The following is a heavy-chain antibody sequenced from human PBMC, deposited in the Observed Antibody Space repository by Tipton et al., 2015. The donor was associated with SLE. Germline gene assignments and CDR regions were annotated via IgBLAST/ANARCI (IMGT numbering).Heavy chain of an antibody. CDR2: INHSGST. V-gene: IGHV4-34*01. Sequence: LRLSCAVYGGSFSGYYWSWIRQPPGKGLEWIGEINHSGSTNYNPSLKSRVTISVDTSKNQFSLKLSSVTAADTAVYFCARFDYSNWDDYWGQGTLVTVSS. CDR1: GGSFSGYY. J-gene: IGHJ4*02. CDR3: ARFDYSNWDDY. D-gene: IGHD4-11*01.